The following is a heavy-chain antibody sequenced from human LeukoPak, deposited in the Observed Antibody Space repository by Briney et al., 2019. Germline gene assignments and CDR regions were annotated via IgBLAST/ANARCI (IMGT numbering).Heavy chain of an antibody. Sequence: SETLSLTCALYGGSFSGYYWSWIRQPPGRGLEWIGEINHSGSTTYNPSLKSRVTISVDTSKKQFFLKLSSVTAADTAVYYCARRLDLWGRGTLVTVSS. CDR1: GGSFSGYY. CDR2: INHSGST. J-gene: IGHJ2*01. V-gene: IGHV4-34*01. CDR3: ARRLDL.